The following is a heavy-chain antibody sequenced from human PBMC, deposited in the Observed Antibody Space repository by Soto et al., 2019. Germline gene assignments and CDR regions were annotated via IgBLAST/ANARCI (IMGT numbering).Heavy chain of an antibody. V-gene: IGHV1-3*01. CDR2: INAGNGNT. CDR3: ARTVGYYYGMDV. D-gene: IGHD4-17*01. CDR1: GYTFTSYA. J-gene: IGHJ6*02. Sequence: ASVKVSCKASGYTFTSYAMHWVRQAPGQRLEWMGWINAGNGNTKYSQKFQGRVTITRDTSASTAYMELSSLRSEDTAVYYCARTVGYYYGMDVWGQGTTVTVSS.